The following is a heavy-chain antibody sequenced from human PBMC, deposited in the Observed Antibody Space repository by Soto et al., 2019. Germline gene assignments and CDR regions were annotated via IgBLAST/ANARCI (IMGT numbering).Heavy chain of an antibody. CDR1: GGSIRRSDSC. V-gene: IGHV4-31*03. CDR2: ITDSGRT. D-gene: IGHD2-21*01. J-gene: IGHJ4*02. CDR3: ARVLIPSGPLESSFDY. Sequence: PSETPSLTCSVSGGSIRRSDSCWSWVRQFPGKGLEWIAYITDSGRTDYNPSLKSRATISIDTSKNQFFLNLSSVTAADTAVYFCARVLIPSGPLESSFDYWGPGSLVTVSS.